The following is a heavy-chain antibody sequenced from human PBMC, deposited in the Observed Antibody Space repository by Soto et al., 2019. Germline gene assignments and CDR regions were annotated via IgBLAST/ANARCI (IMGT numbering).Heavy chain of an antibody. CDR3: AREGPKVYFEIEX. V-gene: IGHV4-30-2*01. D-gene: IGHD1-26*01. CDR2: MYHSGSP. Sequence: TLSLTCAVSGGLISGGGYFWTWIRQPPGKGLEWIGYMYHSGSPLYNPSLKSRATISIDLSKNQFSLNLASVTAADTAVYYCAREGPKVYFEIEXWGQGTLVTVSX. J-gene: IGHJ1*01. CDR1: GGLISGGGYF.